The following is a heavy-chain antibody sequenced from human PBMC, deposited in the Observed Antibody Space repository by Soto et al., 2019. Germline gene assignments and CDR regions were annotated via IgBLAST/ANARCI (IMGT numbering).Heavy chain of an antibody. CDR1: GFTFSSYS. Sequence: PGGSLRLSCAASGFTFSSYSMNWVRQAPGKGLEWVSSISSSSSYIYYADSVKGRFTISRDNAKNSLYLQMNSLRAEDTAVYYCASGSFTQNVDTAMVWGQGTLVTVSS. J-gene: IGHJ4*02. CDR2: ISSSSSYI. D-gene: IGHD5-18*01. V-gene: IGHV3-21*01. CDR3: ASGSFTQNVDTAMV.